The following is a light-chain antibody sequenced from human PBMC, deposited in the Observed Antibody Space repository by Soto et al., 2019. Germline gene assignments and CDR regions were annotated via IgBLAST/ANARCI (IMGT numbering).Light chain of an antibody. J-gene: IGKJ5*01. Sequence: EIVLTQSPGTLSLSPGETATLSCRASQSVSSSYLAWYQQTPGQAPRLLIYDASNRATGIPARFSGSGSGTDFTLTISSLEPEDFAVYYCQQYNNWPPITFGQGTRLEIK. CDR2: DAS. V-gene: IGKV3-20*01. CDR3: QQYNNWPPIT. CDR1: QSVSSSY.